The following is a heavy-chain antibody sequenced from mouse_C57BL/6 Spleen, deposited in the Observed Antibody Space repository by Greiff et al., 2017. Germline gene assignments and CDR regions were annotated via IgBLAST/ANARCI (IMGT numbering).Heavy chain of an antibody. D-gene: IGHD3-1*01. CDR3: EKRATVDSCDY. CDR1: GYTFTSYW. V-gene: IGHV1-7*01. CDR2: INPSSGYT. J-gene: IGHJ2*01. Sequence: VQLQQSGAELAKPGASVKLSCKASGYTFTSYWMHWVKQRPGQGLEWIGYINPSSGYTKYNPQFKDKATLTEDKSSSTAYMQLNSVTYEDSAGYCWEKRATVDSCDYWGQGTTLTVSS.